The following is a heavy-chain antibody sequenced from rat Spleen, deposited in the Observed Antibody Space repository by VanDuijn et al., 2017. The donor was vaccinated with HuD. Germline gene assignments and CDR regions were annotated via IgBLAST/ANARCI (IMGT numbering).Heavy chain of an antibody. V-gene: IGHV5-31*01. D-gene: IGHD1-11*01. J-gene: IGHJ4*01. CDR2: ITNTGGST. CDR3: TRDQRRGYYVMDA. CDR1: GFTFNNYW. Sequence: EVQLVESGGGLVQPGRSLKLSCVASGFTFNNYWMTWIRQAPGTGLEWVASITNTGGSTYYPDSVKGRFTISRDNAKSTLYLQMNSLRSEDTATYYCTRDQRRGYYVMDAWGQGASVTVSS.